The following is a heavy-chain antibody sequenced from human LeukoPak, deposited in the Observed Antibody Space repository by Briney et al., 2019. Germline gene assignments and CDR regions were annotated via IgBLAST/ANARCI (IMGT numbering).Heavy chain of an antibody. CDR3: ARSDITMVRGVIIVAAFDI. V-gene: IGHV1-46*01. CDR2: INPSGGST. D-gene: IGHD3-10*01. Sequence: ASVKVSCKASGYTFTSYYMHWVRQAPGQGLEWMGIINPSGGSTSYAQKFQGRVTMTTDTSTSTAYMELRSLRSDDTAVYYCARSDITMVRGVIIVAAFDIWGQGTMVTVSS. CDR1: GYTFTSYY. J-gene: IGHJ3*02.